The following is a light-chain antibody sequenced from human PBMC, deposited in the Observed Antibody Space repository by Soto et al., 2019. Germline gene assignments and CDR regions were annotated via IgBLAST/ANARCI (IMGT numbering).Light chain of an antibody. CDR1: YSDIGSYND. V-gene: IGLV2-11*01. CDR3: CSYVRAYRLMI. J-gene: IGLJ2*01. Sequence: ALTQPRSVSGSPGQSVTISCTGTYSDIGSYNDVSWYQHHPAKAPRLMIFDVSQRPSGVPDRFSGSKSGNTASLTISGLQTEDEADYYCCSYVRAYRLMIFGEGTKLTVL. CDR2: DVS.